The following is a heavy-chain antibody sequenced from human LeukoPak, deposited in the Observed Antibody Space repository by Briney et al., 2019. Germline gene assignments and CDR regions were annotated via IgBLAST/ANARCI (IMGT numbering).Heavy chain of an antibody. D-gene: IGHD2-2*01. CDR2: ISAYNGNT. V-gene: IGHV1-18*01. Sequence: GASVNVSCKASGYTFTSYGISWVRQAPGQGLEWMGGISAYNGNTNYAQKLQVRVTMTTDTSTSTAYMELRSLRSDDTAVYYCARDERYCSSTSCYHWFDPWGQGTLVTVSS. CDR1: GYTFTSYG. J-gene: IGHJ5*02. CDR3: ARDERYCSSTSCYHWFDP.